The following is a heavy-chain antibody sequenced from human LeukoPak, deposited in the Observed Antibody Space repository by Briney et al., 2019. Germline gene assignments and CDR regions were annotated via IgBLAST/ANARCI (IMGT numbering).Heavy chain of an antibody. V-gene: IGHV3-23*01. CDR3: AKASSLWFGELFDAFDI. CDR1: GFTFSSYA. CDR2: ISGSGGST. D-gene: IGHD3-10*01. J-gene: IGHJ3*02. Sequence: GGSLRLSCAASGFTFSSYAMSWVRQAPGKGLELVSAISGSGGSTYYADSVKGRFTISRDNSKNTLYLQMNSLRAEDTAVYYCAKASSLWFGELFDAFDIWGQGTMVTVSS.